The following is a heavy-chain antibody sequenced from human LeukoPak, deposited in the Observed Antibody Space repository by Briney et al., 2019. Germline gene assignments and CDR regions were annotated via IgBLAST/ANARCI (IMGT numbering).Heavy chain of an antibody. CDR2: INHSGST. Sequence: SETLSLTCAVYGGSFSGYYWSWIRQPPGKGLEWIGEINHSGSTNYNPSLKSRVIISVALKLSSVTAADTAVYYCARHPPNAGWYNYWGQGTLVTVSS. D-gene: IGHD6-19*01. J-gene: IGHJ4*02. CDR1: GGSFSGYY. V-gene: IGHV4-34*01. CDR3: ARHPPNAGWYNY.